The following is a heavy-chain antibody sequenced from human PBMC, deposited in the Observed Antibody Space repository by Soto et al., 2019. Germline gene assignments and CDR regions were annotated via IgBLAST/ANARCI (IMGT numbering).Heavy chain of an antibody. CDR2: IYYSERTSYNSGST. Sequence: KSSETLSLTCTVSGDSMTSSSYYWGWIRQPPGKGLEWIGSIYYSERTSYNSGSTYYSPSLKSRVTISGDTSKSQFSLKLSSVTAADTAVYYCARHTRNQFDPWGQGTLVTVSS. CDR3: ARHTRNQFDP. J-gene: IGHJ5*02. CDR1: GDSMTSSSYY. V-gene: IGHV4-39*01.